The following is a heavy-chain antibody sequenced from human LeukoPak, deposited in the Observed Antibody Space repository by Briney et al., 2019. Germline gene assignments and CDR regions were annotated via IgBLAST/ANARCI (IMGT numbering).Heavy chain of an antibody. CDR1: GFTFSDYY. Sequence: GGSLRLSCTASGFTFSDYYMSWIRQAPGKGLEWVSYISSSGSTIYYADSVKGRFTISRDNAKNSLYLQMNSLRAEDTAVYYCAREGVTMVRGAPGCWGQGTLVTVSS. V-gene: IGHV3-11*01. D-gene: IGHD3-10*01. J-gene: IGHJ4*02. CDR3: AREGVTMVRGAPGC. CDR2: ISSSGSTI.